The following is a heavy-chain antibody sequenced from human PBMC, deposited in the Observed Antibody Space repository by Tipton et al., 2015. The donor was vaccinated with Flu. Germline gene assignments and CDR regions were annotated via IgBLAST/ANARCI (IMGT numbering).Heavy chain of an antibody. J-gene: IGHJ6*02. D-gene: IGHD2-2*01. CDR3: AKARGYCTTISCFSAAWAMDV. Sequence: SLRLSCAASGFSFSSYSMYWVRQAPGKGPEWVSVISGSGRNTYTADSVKGRFAISRDNFKNTLYLQVNSLRAEDTALYYCAKARGYCTTISCFSAAWAMDVWDQGP. V-gene: IGHV3-23*01. CDR2: ISGSGRNT. CDR1: GFSFSSYS.